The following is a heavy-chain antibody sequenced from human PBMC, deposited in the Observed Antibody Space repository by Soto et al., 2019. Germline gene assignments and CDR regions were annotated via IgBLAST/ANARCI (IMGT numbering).Heavy chain of an antibody. CDR1: GGSISSSSYY. Sequence: GGSISSSSYYWGWIRQPPGKGLEWIGNVYYGGSTYYNPSLKSRVTISVETTKSQFSLKLSSVTAADTAVYYCAGGDYYHSSGYYDYWGQGTLVTVSS. V-gene: IGHV4-39*01. D-gene: IGHD3-22*01. CDR3: AGGDYYHSSGYYDY. J-gene: IGHJ4*02. CDR2: VYYGGST.